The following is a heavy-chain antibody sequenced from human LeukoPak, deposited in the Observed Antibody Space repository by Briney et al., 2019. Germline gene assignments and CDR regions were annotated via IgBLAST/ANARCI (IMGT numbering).Heavy chain of an antibody. CDR2: ITGSGSFV. J-gene: IGHJ5*02. CDR3: ARDSSGPWFDP. CDR1: GFTFTTSW. V-gene: IGHV3-21*01. D-gene: IGHD6-6*01. Sequence: GGSLRLSCAASGFTFTTSWMHWVRQAPGKGLEWVSSITGSGSFVYYADSVKGRFTISRDNAKNSLFLQMNSLRAEGTAVYYCARDSSGPWFDPWGQGTLVTVSS.